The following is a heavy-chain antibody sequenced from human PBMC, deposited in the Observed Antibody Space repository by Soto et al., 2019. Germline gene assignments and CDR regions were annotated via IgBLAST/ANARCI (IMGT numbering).Heavy chain of an antibody. J-gene: IGHJ6*02. CDR2: IYPGDSDT. CDR3: ARLDARYCTNGVCYTGRYGMDV. V-gene: IGHV5-51*01. CDR1: GYSFTSYW. D-gene: IGHD2-8*01. Sequence: GESLKISCKGSGYSFTSYWIGWVRQMPGKGLEWMGIIYPGDSDTRYSPSFQGQVTISADKSISTAYLQWSSLKASDTAVYYCARLDARYCTNGVCYTGRYGMDVWGQGTTVTVSS.